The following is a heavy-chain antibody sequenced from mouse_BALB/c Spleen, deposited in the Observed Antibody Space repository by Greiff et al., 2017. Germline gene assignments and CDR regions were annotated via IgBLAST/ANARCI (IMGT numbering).Heavy chain of an antibody. Sequence: QVQLQQSGAELMKPGASVKISCKATGYTFSSYWIEWVKQRPGHGLEWIGEILPGSGSTNYNEKFKGKATFTADTSSNTAYMQLSSLTSEDSAVYYCARGRGNLAWFAYWGQGTLVTVSA. CDR2: ILPGSGST. J-gene: IGHJ3*01. CDR1: GYTFSSYW. V-gene: IGHV1-9*01. CDR3: ARGRGNLAWFAY. D-gene: IGHD2-1*01.